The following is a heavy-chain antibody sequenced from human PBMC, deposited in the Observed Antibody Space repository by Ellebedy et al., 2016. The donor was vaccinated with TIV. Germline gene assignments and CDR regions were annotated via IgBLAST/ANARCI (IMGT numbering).Heavy chain of an antibody. J-gene: IGHJ3*01. V-gene: IGHV3-7*03. CDR2: MNQDGSEM. CDR3: ARSRGFSYGNDAFDL. D-gene: IGHD5-18*01. CDR1: GFTFSTYT. Sequence: GESLKISCAASGFTFSTYTMNWVRQAPGKGLEWVANMNQDGSEMYYVDTVKCRFTISRDNAKNTLYLQMDSLRVDDMALYFCARSRGFSYGNDAFDLWGQGTVVIVSS.